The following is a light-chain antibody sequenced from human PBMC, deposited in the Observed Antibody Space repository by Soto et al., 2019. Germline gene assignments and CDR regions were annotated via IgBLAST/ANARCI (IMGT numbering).Light chain of an antibody. CDR3: AAWDDSLSGWV. V-gene: IGLV1-47*01. CDR1: SSNIVTNH. Sequence: QSVLTQPPSASGTPGQRVTISCSGSSSNIVTNHVYWYQHLPGTAPKLLIDRNSLRPSGVPDRFSGSKSGTSASLAISGIPSEDDADYYCAAWDDSLSGWVFGGGTKLTVL. CDR2: RNS. J-gene: IGLJ3*02.